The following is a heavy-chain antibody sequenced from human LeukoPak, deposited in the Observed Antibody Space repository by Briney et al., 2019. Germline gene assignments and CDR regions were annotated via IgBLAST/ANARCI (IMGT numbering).Heavy chain of an antibody. CDR2: IRGSDGNT. Sequence: GGSLRLSCVASGFTFSGYGMSWVRLPPGKGMEWVSDIRGSDGNTYYADSVKGRFTISRDNSKNTLCLQMNSLRAEDTAVYYCAKRRSDSYYFDQWGQGTLVAVSS. CDR3: AKRRSDSYYFDQ. J-gene: IGHJ4*02. V-gene: IGHV3-23*01. D-gene: IGHD2-21*02. CDR1: GFTFSGYG.